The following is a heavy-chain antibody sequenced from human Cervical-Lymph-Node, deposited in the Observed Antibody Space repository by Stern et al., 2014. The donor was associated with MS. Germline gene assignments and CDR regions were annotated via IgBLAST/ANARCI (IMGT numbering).Heavy chain of an antibody. CDR1: GVSISSSSYY. Sequence: VQLEESGPGLVKPSETLSLTCNVSGVSISSSSYYWGWIRQSPGKGLEWIGSIYFSGSTYYTPSLKILVTISLDTSTNQFSLKLSSGTAADTAVYYCARHLLIWFGELKYFDYWGQGTQVTVSS. CDR3: ARHLLIWFGELKYFDY. V-gene: IGHV4-39*01. J-gene: IGHJ4*02. D-gene: IGHD3-10*01. CDR2: IYFSGST.